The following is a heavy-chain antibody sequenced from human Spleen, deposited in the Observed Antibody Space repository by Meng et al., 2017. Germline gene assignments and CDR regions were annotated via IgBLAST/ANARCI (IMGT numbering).Heavy chain of an antibody. D-gene: IGHD5-12*01. CDR2: ISWDGGDT. CDR3: AKASYSGYDSFFDY. J-gene: IGHJ4*02. V-gene: IGHV3-43*01. Sequence: GPLRLSCAASGFTFDDYTMHWVRQAPGKGLEWVSFISWDGGDTFYADSVKGRFTISRDNSKNSLYLQMNSLRSEDTALYYCAKASYSGYDSFFDYWGQGTLVTVSS. CDR1: GFTFDDYT.